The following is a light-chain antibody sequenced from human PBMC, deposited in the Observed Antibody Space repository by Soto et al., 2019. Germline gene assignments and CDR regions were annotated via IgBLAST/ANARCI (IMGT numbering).Light chain of an antibody. Sequence: QSVLTQPASVSGSPGQSITISCTGTSSDVGVYNYVSWYQQHPGEAPKLMIYDVNDRPSGVSNRFSGSKSGNTASLTISGLQAEDEADYYCSSYTTSSTVVFGGGTKLTVL. CDR1: SSDVGVYNY. CDR3: SSYTTSSTVV. CDR2: DVN. V-gene: IGLV2-14*03. J-gene: IGLJ2*01.